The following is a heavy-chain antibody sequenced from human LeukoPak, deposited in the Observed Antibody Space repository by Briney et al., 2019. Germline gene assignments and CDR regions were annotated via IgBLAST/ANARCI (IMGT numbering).Heavy chain of an antibody. CDR3: ARGVRLVPLDY. J-gene: IGHJ4*02. CDR1: GCTFSSYA. V-gene: IGHV1-69*01. CDR2: IIPIVGTT. Sequence: SVKLSCTASGCTFSSYAISWVRQAPGQGLECISGIIPIVGTTNYAQKLQGRVTIPADESTSTAYMELSSLRSEDTAVYYCARGVRLVPLDYWGQGTLVTVSS. D-gene: IGHD6-19*01.